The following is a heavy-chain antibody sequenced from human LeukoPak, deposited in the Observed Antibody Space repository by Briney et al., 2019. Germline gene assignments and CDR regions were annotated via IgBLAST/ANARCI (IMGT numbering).Heavy chain of an antibody. CDR1: GYSISSGYY. CDR2: IYHSGST. Sequence: SETLSLTCTVSGYSISSGYYWGWIRQPPGKGLEWIGSIYHSGSTNYNPSLKSRVTISVDKSKNQFSLKLSSVTAADTAVYYCARGDYYYYYMDVWGKGTTVTISS. J-gene: IGHJ6*03. V-gene: IGHV4-38-2*02. CDR3: ARGDYYYYYMDV.